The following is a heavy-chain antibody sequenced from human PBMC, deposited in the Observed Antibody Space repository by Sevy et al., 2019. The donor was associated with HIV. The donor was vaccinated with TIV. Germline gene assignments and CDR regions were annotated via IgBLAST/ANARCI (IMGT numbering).Heavy chain of an antibody. V-gene: IGHV1-8*01. D-gene: IGHD3-22*01. CDR2: MNPNSGNT. CDR1: GYTFTSYD. Sequence: ASMKVSCKASGYTFTSYDINWVRQATGQGLEWMGWMNPNSGNTGYAQKFQGRVTMTRNTSISTAYMELSSLRSEDTAVYYCARGYYDSSGYYYFDYWGQGTLVTVSS. CDR3: ARGYYDSSGYYYFDY. J-gene: IGHJ4*02.